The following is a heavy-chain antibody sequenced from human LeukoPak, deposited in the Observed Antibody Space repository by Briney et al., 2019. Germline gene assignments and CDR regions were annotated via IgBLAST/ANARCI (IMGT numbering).Heavy chain of an antibody. CDR2: VNADGGNT. V-gene: IGHV3-23*01. CDR1: GFTFDNYR. CDR3: TKRVKYGGTWDHFAD. J-gene: IGHJ4*02. Sequence: GSLRLSCAASGFTFDNYRMSWVRQAPGKGLEWVSTVNADGGNTYYADSVKGRFTISRDNSKSTLILQMNSLRVEDTALYYCTKRVKYGGTWDHFADWGQGTLVTVSS. D-gene: IGHD1-26*01.